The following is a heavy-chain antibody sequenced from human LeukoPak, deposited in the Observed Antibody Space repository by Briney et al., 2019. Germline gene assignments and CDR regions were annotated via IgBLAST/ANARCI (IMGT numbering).Heavy chain of an antibody. V-gene: IGHV1-46*01. Sequence: ASVNVSCKASGYTFTNFYLHWFRQAPGQGLEWMGIINPTSGSTAYTQKLQGRVTMTRDMSTSTVYMELSSLRSEDTAVYFCERDLNPQSFGMRALDIWGQGTVVTVSS. D-gene: IGHD3-10*01. CDR1: GYTFTNFY. J-gene: IGHJ3*02. CDR2: INPTSGST. CDR3: ERDLNPQSFGMRALDI.